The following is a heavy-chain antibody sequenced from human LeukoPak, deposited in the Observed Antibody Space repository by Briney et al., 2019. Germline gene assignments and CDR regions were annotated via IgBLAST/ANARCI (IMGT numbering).Heavy chain of an antibody. CDR3: ARDSPYSSGWYNWFDP. J-gene: IGHJ5*02. V-gene: IGHV1-18*01. D-gene: IGHD6-19*01. Sequence: GASVKVPCKASGYTFTSYGISWVRQAPGQGLEWMGWISAYNGNTNYAQKLQGRVTMTTDTSTSTAYMELRSLRSDDTAVYYCARDSPYSSGWYNWFDPWGQGTLVTVSS. CDR2: ISAYNGNT. CDR1: GYTFTSYG.